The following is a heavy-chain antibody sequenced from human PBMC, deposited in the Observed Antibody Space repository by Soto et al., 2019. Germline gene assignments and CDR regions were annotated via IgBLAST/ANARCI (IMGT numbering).Heavy chain of an antibody. CDR3: ARGRQTWIQLLDY. Sequence: SETLSLTCTVSGGSISSGDYYWSWIRQPPGKGLEWIGYIYYSGSTYYNPSLKSRVTISVDTSKDQFSLKLSSVTAADTAVYYCARGRQTWIQLLDYWGQGTLVTVSS. D-gene: IGHD5-18*01. J-gene: IGHJ4*02. CDR2: IYYSGST. CDR1: GGSISSGDYY. V-gene: IGHV4-30-4*01.